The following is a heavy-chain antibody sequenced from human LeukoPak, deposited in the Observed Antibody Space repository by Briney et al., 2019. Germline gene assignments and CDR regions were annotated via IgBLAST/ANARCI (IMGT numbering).Heavy chain of an antibody. Sequence: ASEKVSCKVSGYTLTELSMHWVRQAPGKGLEWMGGFDPEDGETIYAQKFQGRVTMTEDTSTDTAYMELSSLRSEDTAVYYCATKRPWGANSGPDDYWGQGTLVTVSS. V-gene: IGHV1-24*01. J-gene: IGHJ4*02. D-gene: IGHD4/OR15-4a*01. CDR1: GYTLTELS. CDR2: FDPEDGET. CDR3: ATKRPWGANSGPDDY.